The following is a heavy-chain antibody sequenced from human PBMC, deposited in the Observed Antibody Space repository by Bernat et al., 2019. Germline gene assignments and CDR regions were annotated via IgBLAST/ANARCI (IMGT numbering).Heavy chain of an antibody. CDR1: GGSISSGDYY. Sequence: QVQLQESGPGLVKPSQTLSLTCTVSGGSISSGDYYWSWIRQPPGKGLEWIGYIYYSGSTYYNPSLKSRVTISVDTSKNQFSLKLSSVTAADTAVYYCARGGGYYYYSSSYYYWGQGTLVTVSS. D-gene: IGHD3-22*01. CDR2: IYYSGST. CDR3: ARGGGYYYYSSSYYY. V-gene: IGHV4-30-4*01. J-gene: IGHJ4*02.